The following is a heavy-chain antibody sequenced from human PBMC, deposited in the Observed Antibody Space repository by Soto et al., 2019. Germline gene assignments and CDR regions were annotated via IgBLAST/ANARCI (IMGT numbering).Heavy chain of an antibody. J-gene: IGHJ4*02. D-gene: IGHD6-19*01. V-gene: IGHV1-18*01. CDR2: ISAYNGNT. CDR1: GYTFXSYG. Sequence: ASVKVSCKASGYTFXSYGISWLRQAPGQGLEWMGWISAYNGNTNYAQNLQGRVTMTTDTSTSTAYMELRSLRSDDTAVYYCARDHYSSGWSRPFDYWGQGTLVTVSS. CDR3: ARDHYSSGWSRPFDY.